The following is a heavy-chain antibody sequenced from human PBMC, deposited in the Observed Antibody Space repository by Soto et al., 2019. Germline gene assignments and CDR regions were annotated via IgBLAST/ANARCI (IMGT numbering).Heavy chain of an antibody. CDR1: GFSFSAYS. Sequence: EVQLEESGGGLVHPGGSLRLSCAASGFSFSAYSMNWVRQAPGKGLEWVSYISSIGRSGSTIFYADSVKGRFTISRDGARNSLSLQMNRLRDEDTAVYYCARDGGDNYSKDGYFDYWGQGTLVTVYS. CDR3: ARDGGDNYSKDGYFDY. CDR2: ISSIGRSGSTI. D-gene: IGHD2-21*02. J-gene: IGHJ4*02. V-gene: IGHV3-48*02.